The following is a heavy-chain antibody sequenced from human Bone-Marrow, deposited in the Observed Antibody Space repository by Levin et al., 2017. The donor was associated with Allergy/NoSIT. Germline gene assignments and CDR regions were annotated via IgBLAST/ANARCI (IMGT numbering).Heavy chain of an antibody. CDR3: VRPTGGTIRFWYFDL. V-gene: IGHV4-39*01. CDR2: IYYSGNT. CDR1: GGSISSSSYY. Sequence: SETLSLTCTVSGGSISSSSYYWGWVRQPPGKGLEWIGSIYYSGNTYYNASLKSRVSISLDTSNNQFSLKLSSVTAADTAVYYCVRPTGGTIRFWYFDLWGRGALVTVSS. J-gene: IGHJ2*01. D-gene: IGHD1-1*01.